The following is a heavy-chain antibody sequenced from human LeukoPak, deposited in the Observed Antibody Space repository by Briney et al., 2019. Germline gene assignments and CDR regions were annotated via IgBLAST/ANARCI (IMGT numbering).Heavy chain of an antibody. V-gene: IGHV3-30*02. CDR3: AKGDRGYSYGCSLDY. CDR2: IRYDGSNK. D-gene: IGHD5-18*01. Sequence: PGGSLRLSCVASGFTFGAYDIHWVRQAPGKGLEWVAFIRYDGSNKYYADSVKGRFTISRDNSKNTLYLQMNSLRAEDTAVYYCAKGDRGYSYGCSLDYWGQGTLVTVSS. J-gene: IGHJ4*02. CDR1: GFTFGAYD.